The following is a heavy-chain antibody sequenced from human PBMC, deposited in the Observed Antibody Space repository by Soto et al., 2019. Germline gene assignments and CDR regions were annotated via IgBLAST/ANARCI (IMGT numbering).Heavy chain of an antibody. V-gene: IGHV4-30-4*01. CDR2: IYYSGST. D-gene: IGHD2-21*02. J-gene: IGHJ4*02. CDR3: ARDKYGGNSL. Sequence: QVQLQESGPGLVKPSQTLSLTCTVSGGSISSGDYYWSWIRQPPGKGLEWIGYIYYSGSTYYNPSLKXXVXIXADTSKNQFSLKLSAVTAADTAVYYCARDKYGGNSLWGQGTLVTVSS. CDR1: GGSISSGDYY.